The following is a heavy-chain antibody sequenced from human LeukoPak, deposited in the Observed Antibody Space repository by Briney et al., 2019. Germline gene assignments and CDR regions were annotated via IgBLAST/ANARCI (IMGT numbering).Heavy chain of an antibody. CDR3: ARDLREAILDY. CDR1: GYTFTSYY. D-gene: IGHD3-3*01. V-gene: IGHV1-46*01. J-gene: IGHJ4*02. CDR2: INPSGGST. Sequence: ASVTVSCKASGYTFTSYYMHWVRQAPGQGLEWMGIINPSGGSTSYAQKFQGRVTMTRDTSTSTVYMELSSLRSEDTAVYYCARDLREAILDYWGQGTLVTVSS.